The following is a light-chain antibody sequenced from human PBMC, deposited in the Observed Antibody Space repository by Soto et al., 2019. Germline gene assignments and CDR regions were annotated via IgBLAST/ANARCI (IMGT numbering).Light chain of an antibody. J-gene: IGLJ2*01. CDR3: QSAHSSGTYVV. CDR1: ALPKQY. V-gene: IGLV3-25*03. Sequence: SYELTQPPSMSVSPGQTARITCSGDALPKQYAYWYQKKPGQAPGLVIYKDTERPSGIPERFSGSSSGTTVTLTISGVQAADEAYYYYQSAHSSGTYVVFGGGTKLTVL. CDR2: KDT.